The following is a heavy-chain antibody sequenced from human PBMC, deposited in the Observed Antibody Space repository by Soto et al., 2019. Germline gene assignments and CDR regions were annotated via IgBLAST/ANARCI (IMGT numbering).Heavy chain of an antibody. CDR2: ISNSGGSP. CDR1: GFTFSTYA. D-gene: IGHD2-2*01. Sequence: PGGSLRLSCAASGFTFSTYAMSWVRQAPGKGLEWVSAISNSGGSPYYADSVKGRFTISRDNSKNTLYLQMNSLRAEDTAIYYCAKVGYCSSTSCYDAFDIWGQGTMVTVSS. CDR3: AKVGYCSSTSCYDAFDI. V-gene: IGHV3-23*01. J-gene: IGHJ3*02.